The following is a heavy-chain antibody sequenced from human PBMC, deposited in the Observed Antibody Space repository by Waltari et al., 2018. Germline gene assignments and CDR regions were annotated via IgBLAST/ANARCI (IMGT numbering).Heavy chain of an antibody. CDR3: ARVSRSFDWLHGMDV. Sequence: QLQLQESGPGLVKPSETLSLTCTVSGGSFSICGYYWGWIRQPPGKGLEWIGSIYDSGSTYYTPSLNSRVTMSVDTSKNQFFLNLSPATAADTAVYYCARVSRSFDWLHGMDVWGQGTTVTVSS. D-gene: IGHD3-9*01. CDR2: IYDSGST. J-gene: IGHJ6*02. CDR1: GGSFSICGYY. V-gene: IGHV4-39*01.